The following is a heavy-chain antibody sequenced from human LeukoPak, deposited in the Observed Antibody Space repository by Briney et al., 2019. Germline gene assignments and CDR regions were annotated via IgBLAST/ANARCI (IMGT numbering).Heavy chain of an antibody. D-gene: IGHD6-19*01. Sequence: SETLSLTCTVSGGSLSSYYWSWIRQPPGKGLEWIGYIYYSGSTNYNPSLKSRVTMSVDTPKNQFSLEVNSVTAADTATYYCAREVAAGSYRGFDYWGQGTLVTVSS. V-gene: IGHV4-59*12. CDR2: IYYSGST. J-gene: IGHJ4*02. CDR1: GGSLSSYY. CDR3: AREVAAGSYRGFDY.